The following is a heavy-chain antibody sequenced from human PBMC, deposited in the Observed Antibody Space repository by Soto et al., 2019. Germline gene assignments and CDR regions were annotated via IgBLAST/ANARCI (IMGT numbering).Heavy chain of an antibody. D-gene: IGHD3-16*02. Sequence: PGGSLRLSCAASGFTFDDYAMHWVRQAPGEGLEWASGISWNSGSIGYADSVKGRFTISRDNAKNSLYLQMNSLRAEDTALYYCAKDKSSGVMITFGGVIVSPFDYWGQGTLVTVSS. CDR2: ISWNSGSI. CDR1: GFTFDDYA. J-gene: IGHJ4*02. CDR3: AKDKSSGVMITFGGVIVSPFDY. V-gene: IGHV3-9*01.